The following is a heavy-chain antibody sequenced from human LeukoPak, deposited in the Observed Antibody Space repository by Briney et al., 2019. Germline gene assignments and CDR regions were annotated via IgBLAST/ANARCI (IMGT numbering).Heavy chain of an antibody. CDR2: ISGSGGST. CDR1: GFTFSSYA. J-gene: IGHJ3*02. D-gene: IGHD3-10*01. V-gene: IGHV3-23*01. Sequence: GGSLRLSCAASGFTFSSYAMSWVRQAPGKGLEWVSAISGSGGSTCYADSVKGRFTISRDNSKNTLYLQMNSLRAEDTAVYYCAKLITMVRGVIALDAFDIWGQGTMVTVSS. CDR3: AKLITMVRGVIALDAFDI.